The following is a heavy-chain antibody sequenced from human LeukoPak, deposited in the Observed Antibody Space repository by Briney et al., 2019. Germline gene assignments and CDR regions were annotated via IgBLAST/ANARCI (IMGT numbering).Heavy chain of an antibody. J-gene: IGHJ4*02. CDR3: TTVPPFNWNLDY. Sequence: GGSLRLSCAASGFTFSNAWMSWVRQAPGKGLERVGRIKSKTDGGTTDYAAPVKGRFTISRDDSKNTLYLQMNSLKTEDTAVYYCTTVPPFNWNLDYWGQGTLVTVSS. D-gene: IGHD1-20*01. CDR1: GFTFSNAW. V-gene: IGHV3-15*01. CDR2: IKSKTDGGTT.